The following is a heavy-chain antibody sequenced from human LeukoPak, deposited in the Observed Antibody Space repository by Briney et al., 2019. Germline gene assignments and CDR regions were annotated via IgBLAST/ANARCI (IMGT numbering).Heavy chain of an antibody. CDR2: IRYDGNTK. J-gene: IGHJ4*02. V-gene: IGHV3-30*02. D-gene: IGHD3-3*01. CDR3: AKDSDFWSGYYTLDY. CDR1: GFSLSSYG. Sequence: PGGSLRLSCAASGFSLSSYGMHWVRQAPGKGLERVAYIRYDGNTKYYADSVKGRFTISRDNSKHTVDLQMNSLRAEDTAVYYCAKDSDFWSGYYTLDYWGQGTLVTVSS.